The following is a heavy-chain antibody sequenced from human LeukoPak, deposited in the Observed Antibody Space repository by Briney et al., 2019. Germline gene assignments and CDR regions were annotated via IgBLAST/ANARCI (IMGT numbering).Heavy chain of an antibody. D-gene: IGHD2-15*01. V-gene: IGHV4-4*07. Sequence: PSETLSLTCAVSGYSISSGYYWSWIRQPAGKGLEWIGRIYTSGSTNYNPSLKSRVTMSVDTSKNQFSLKLSSVTAADTAVYYCARGVCSGGSCYTYFDYWGQGTLVTVSS. CDR3: ARGVCSGGSCYTYFDY. CDR2: IYTSGST. J-gene: IGHJ4*02. CDR1: GYSISSGYY.